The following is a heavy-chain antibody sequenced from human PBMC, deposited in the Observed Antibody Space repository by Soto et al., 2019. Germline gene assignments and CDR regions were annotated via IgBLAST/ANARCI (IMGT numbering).Heavy chain of an antibody. J-gene: IGHJ6*03. CDR2: ISYDGSNK. D-gene: IGHD2-8*01. CDR3: AKVYPQAYYYMDV. CDR1: GFTFSSYG. V-gene: IGHV3-30*18. Sequence: QVQLVESGGGVVKPGRSLRLSCAASGFTFSSYGMHWVRQAPGKGLEWVAVISYDGSNKYYADSVKGRFTISRDNSKNTLYLQMNSLRAEDTAVYYCAKVYPQAYYYMDVWGKGTTVTVSS.